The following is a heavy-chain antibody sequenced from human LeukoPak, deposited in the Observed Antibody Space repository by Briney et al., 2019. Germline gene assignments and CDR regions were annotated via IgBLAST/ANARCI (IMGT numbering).Heavy chain of an antibody. J-gene: IGHJ6*02. V-gene: IGHV3-30*02. CDR1: GFTFSSYG. D-gene: IGHD3-10*01. CDR2: IWYDGSNK. Sequence: GGSLRLSCAASGFTFSSYGMHWVRQAPGKGLEWVAVIWYDGSNKYYADSVKGRFTISRDNSKNTLYLQMNSLRAEDTAVYYCAKDRDYYYYGMDVWGQGTTVTVSS. CDR3: AKDRDYYYYGMDV.